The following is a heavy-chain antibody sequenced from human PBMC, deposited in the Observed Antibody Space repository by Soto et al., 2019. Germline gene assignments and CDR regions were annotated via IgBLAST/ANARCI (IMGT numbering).Heavy chain of an antibody. CDR1: GFTFIRYS. D-gene: IGHD3-16*02. CDR3: ARDYINMITFGGVIVSIPFAY. V-gene: IGHV3-21*01. Sequence: GGSLRLSCAASGFTFIRYSMNWVRQAPWKGLEWVSSISSSSSYIYDADSVKGRFTISRDDAKNSLYLQMNSLRAEDTAVYYCARDYINMITFGGVIVSIPFAYWGQGTLVTVSS. J-gene: IGHJ4*02. CDR2: ISSSSSYI.